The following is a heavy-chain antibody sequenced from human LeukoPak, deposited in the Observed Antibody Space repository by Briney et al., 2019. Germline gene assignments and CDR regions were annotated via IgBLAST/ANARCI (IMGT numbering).Heavy chain of an antibody. J-gene: IGHJ4*02. V-gene: IGHV1-69*06. CDR1: GGTFSSYA. D-gene: IGHD1-26*01. CDR3: ATAGAVVGATRVGDLFDY. Sequence: GASVKVSCKASGGTFSSYAISWVRQAPGQGLEWMGGIIPIFGTANYAQKFQGRVTITADKSTSTAYMELSSLRSEDTAVYYCATAGAVVGATRVGDLFDYWGQGTLVTVSS. CDR2: IIPIFGTA.